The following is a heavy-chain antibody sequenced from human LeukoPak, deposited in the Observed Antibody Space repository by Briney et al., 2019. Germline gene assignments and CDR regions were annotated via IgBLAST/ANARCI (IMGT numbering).Heavy chain of an antibody. CDR2: ILGDGIEK. CDR3: ATNGGWGFDS. J-gene: IGHJ4*02. D-gene: IGHD7-27*01. V-gene: IGHV3-7*02. CDR1: GFTFSRSW. Sequence: GGSLRLSCAVSGFTFSRSWMTWVRQAPKKVLGWVANILGDGIEKYYEDSVKGRFTISRDNAKNSLYMQMNSLRAEDTAVYYCATNGGWGFDSWGQGTLVTVSS.